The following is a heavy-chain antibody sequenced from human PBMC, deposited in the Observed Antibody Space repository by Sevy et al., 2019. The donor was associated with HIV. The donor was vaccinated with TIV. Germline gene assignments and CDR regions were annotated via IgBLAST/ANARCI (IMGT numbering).Heavy chain of an antibody. J-gene: IGHJ3*02. V-gene: IGHV3-23*01. CDR1: GFTFSSYA. D-gene: IGHD3-3*01. CDR2: ISGSGGST. CDR3: ANGFRVKNAFDI. Sequence: GGFLRLSCAASGFTFSSYAMSWVRQAPGKGLEWVSAISGSGGSTYYADSVKGRFTISRDNSKNTLYLQMNSLRTEDSDVYYCANGFRVKNAFDIWGQGTMVTVSS.